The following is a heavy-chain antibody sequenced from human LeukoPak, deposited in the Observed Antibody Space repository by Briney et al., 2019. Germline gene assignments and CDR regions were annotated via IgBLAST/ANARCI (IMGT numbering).Heavy chain of an antibody. J-gene: IGHJ4*02. CDR1: GYSLTSYW. D-gene: IGHD4-17*01. V-gene: IGHV5-10-1*01. CDR3: ARLSVDRDYG. Sequence: AESLKISSKGSGYSLTSYWISWVRQMPARGVEGMGRIVPSDSYTDYSPSFQGHVTISADKTTSTAYLQWSSLKASDTAMYYCARLSVDRDYGWGQGTLVTVSS. CDR2: IVPSDSYT.